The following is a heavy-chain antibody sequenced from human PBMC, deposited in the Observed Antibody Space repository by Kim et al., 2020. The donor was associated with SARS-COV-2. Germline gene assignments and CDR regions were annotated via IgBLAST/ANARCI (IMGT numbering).Heavy chain of an antibody. CDR1: GGSFSGYY. CDR3: ARGAGYCSGGSCYSGFKNYYYYMDV. D-gene: IGHD2-15*01. Sequence: SETLSLTCAVYGGSFSGYYWSWIRQPPGKGLEWIGEINHSGSTNYNPSLKSRVTISVDTSKNQFSLKLSSVTAADTAVYYCARGAGYCSGGSCYSGFKNYYYYMDVWGKGTTVTVSS. J-gene: IGHJ6*03. V-gene: IGHV4-34*01. CDR2: INHSGST.